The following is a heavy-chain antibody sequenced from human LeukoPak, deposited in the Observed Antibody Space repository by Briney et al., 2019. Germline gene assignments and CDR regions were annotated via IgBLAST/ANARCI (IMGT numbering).Heavy chain of an antibody. V-gene: IGHV3-23*01. J-gene: IGHJ1*01. CDR1: GFTFSNYA. Sequence: GGTLRLSCAASGFTFSNYAISRVRQAPGKGLERVSTISDIVSTTYYADPVNSLFTISRVSSKNTLFLQMNSLRVEDTAMFYCARHIFGADYYISYFQHWGQGTLLTVSS. CDR3: ARHIFGADYYISYFQH. D-gene: IGHD2-21*02. CDR2: ISDIVSTT.